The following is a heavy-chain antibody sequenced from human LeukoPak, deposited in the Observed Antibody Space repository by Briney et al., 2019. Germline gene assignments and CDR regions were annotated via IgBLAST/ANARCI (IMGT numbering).Heavy chain of an antibody. CDR3: ARDLPESYYDFWSGYYYDFDY. V-gene: IGHV1-46*01. CDR1: GDTLTELS. D-gene: IGHD3-3*01. Sequence: ASVKVSCKVSGDTLTELSMHWVRQAPGQGLEWMGLINPSGGSTSYAQKFQGRVTMTRDTSTSTVYMELSSLRSEDTAVYYCARDLPESYYDFWSGYYYDFDYWGQGTLVTVSS. CDR2: INPSGGST. J-gene: IGHJ4*02.